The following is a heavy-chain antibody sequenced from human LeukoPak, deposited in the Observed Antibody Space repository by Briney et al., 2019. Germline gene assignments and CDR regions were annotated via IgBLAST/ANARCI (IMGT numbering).Heavy chain of an antibody. CDR1: GYTFTDYY. Sequence: GASVKVSCKASGYTFTDYYMHWVQQAPGKGLEWMGRVDPEDGETIYAEKFQGRVTITADMSTDTAYMELSSLRSEDTAVYYCATQRSDFDYWGQGTLVTVSS. CDR3: ATQRSDFDY. V-gene: IGHV1-69-2*01. CDR2: VDPEDGET. D-gene: IGHD2-15*01. J-gene: IGHJ4*02.